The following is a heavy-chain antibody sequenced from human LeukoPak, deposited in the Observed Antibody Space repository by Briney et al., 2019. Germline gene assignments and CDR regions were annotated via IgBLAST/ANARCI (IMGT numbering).Heavy chain of an antibody. CDR3: VRDGGTDWYDP. J-gene: IGHJ5*02. CDR2: IKQDGSEK. CDR1: GFTISDYW. V-gene: IGHV3-7*01. D-gene: IGHD3-16*01. Sequence: PGGSLRLSCAASGFTISDYWMTRVRQAPGKGLEWVANIKQDGSEKTYVDSVKGRFTISRDNAKNSIFLQMNSLRVEDMAIYYCVRDGGTDWYDPWGQGTLVSVSS.